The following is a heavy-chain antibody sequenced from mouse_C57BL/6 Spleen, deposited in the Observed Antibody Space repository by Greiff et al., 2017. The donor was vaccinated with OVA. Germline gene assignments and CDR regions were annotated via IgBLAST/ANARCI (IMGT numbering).Heavy chain of an antibody. J-gene: IGHJ1*03. CDR1: GYTFTDYE. CDR2: IDPETGGT. CDR3: TPSTMVRGDWYFDV. Sequence: QVQLKQSGAELVRPGASVTLSCKASGYTFTDYEMHWVKQTPVHGLEWIGAIDPETGGTAYNQKFKGKAILTADKSSSTAYMELRSLTSEDSAVYYCTPSTMVRGDWYFDVWGTGTTVTVSS. V-gene: IGHV1-15*01. D-gene: IGHD2-2*01.